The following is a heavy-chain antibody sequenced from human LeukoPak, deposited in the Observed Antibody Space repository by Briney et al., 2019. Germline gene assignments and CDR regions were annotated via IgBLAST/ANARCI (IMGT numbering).Heavy chain of an antibody. V-gene: IGHV3-21*01. D-gene: IGHD4-17*01. CDR1: EFSVGSNY. Sequence: SGGSLRLSCAASEFSVGSNYMTWVRQAPGKGLEWVSSISSSSSYIYYADSVKGRFTISRDNAKNSLYLQMNSLRAEDTAVYYCARARNGDYAAKGYYYYMDVWGKGTTVTISS. J-gene: IGHJ6*03. CDR2: ISSSSSYI. CDR3: ARARNGDYAAKGYYYYMDV.